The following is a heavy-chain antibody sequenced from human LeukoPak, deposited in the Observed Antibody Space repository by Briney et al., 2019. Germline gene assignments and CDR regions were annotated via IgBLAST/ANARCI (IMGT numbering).Heavy chain of an antibody. CDR1: GGSISSNTYY. D-gene: IGHD5/OR15-5a*01. Sequence: PSETLSLTCTVSGGSISSNTYYWGWIRRPPGKGLEWIGNIHYSGSTYYNPSLKSRVTISVDTSKNQFSLNLSPLTAADTAVYYCATSDTVSTYNWFDPWGQGTLVTVSS. CDR2: IHYSGST. CDR3: ATSDTVSTYNWFDP. J-gene: IGHJ5*02. V-gene: IGHV4-39*01.